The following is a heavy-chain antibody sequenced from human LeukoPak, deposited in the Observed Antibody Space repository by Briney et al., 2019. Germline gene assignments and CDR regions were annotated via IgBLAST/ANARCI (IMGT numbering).Heavy chain of an antibody. CDR1: GFSFSSYW. V-gene: IGHV3-74*01. D-gene: IGHD6-13*01. Sequence: GGSLRLSCAASGFSFSSYWMHWVRQAPGKGLVWVSRIKTDGSSATYADSAKGRFTISRDNSKNTLYLQMNSLRAEDTAVYYCAKTRPLDSSSWSHGDYWGQGTLVTVSS. CDR3: AKTRPLDSSSWSHGDY. J-gene: IGHJ4*02. CDR2: IKTDGSSA.